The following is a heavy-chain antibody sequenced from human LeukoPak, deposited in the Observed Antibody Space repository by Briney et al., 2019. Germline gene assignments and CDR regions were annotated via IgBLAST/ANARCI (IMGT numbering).Heavy chain of an antibody. V-gene: IGHV1-46*01. J-gene: IGHJ4*02. CDR3: ARALHDYNPYYFDY. CDR1: GYTFTTYY. Sequence: ASVKVSCEASGYTFTTYYMHWVRQAPGQGLEWMGIINPSGGSTSYTQKFQGRVTMTRDTSTSTVYMELSSLRSEDTAVYYCARALHDYNPYYFDYWGQGTLVTVSS. CDR2: INPSGGST. D-gene: IGHD5-24*01.